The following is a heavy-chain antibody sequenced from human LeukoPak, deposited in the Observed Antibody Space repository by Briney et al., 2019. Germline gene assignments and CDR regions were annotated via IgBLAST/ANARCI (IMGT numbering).Heavy chain of an antibody. CDR2: ISAYNGNT. Sequence: ASVKVPRKASGYTFTSYGISWVRQAPGQGLEWMGWISAYNGNTNYAQKLQGRVTMTTDTSTSTAYMALRSLRSDDTAVYYCARILAYCGGDCYNSLDYWGQGTLVTVSS. CDR3: ARILAYCGGDCYNSLDY. CDR1: GYTFTSYG. J-gene: IGHJ4*02. D-gene: IGHD2-21*02. V-gene: IGHV1-18*01.